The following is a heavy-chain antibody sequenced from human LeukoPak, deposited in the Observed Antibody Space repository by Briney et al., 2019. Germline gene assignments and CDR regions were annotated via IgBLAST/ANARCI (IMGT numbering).Heavy chain of an antibody. V-gene: IGHV3-64*02. CDR1: GFSFRSYA. Sequence: GGSLRLSCTASGFSFRSYAMHWVRQAPGKGLEYVSAISRSGNTTYYADSVKGRFIVSRDNSKKTLFLQMSDLRPEDTAVYYCAKDESPYKQQYYFDYWGQGTLVTVSS. D-gene: IGHD6-13*01. J-gene: IGHJ4*02. CDR2: ISRSGNTT. CDR3: AKDESPYKQQYYFDY.